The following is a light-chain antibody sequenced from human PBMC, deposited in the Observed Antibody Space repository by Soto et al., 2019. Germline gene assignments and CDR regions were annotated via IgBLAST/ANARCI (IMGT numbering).Light chain of an antibody. V-gene: IGLV3-21*02. CDR2: EDS. CDR1: NIGRKS. J-gene: IGLJ1*01. Sequence: SYELTQPPSVSVAPGQTARITCGGNNIGRKSVHWYQQKPGQAPVLVVYEDSDRRSGIPDRFSGSDYGHTATLTISRAEGGDDADYYCEVLDSSSDGIYVIGTG. CDR3: EVLDSSSDGIYV.